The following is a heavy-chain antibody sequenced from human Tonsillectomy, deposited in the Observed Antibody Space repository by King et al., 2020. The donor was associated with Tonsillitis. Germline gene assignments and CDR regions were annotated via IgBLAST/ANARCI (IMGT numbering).Heavy chain of an antibody. V-gene: IGHV3-30*04. CDR3: ASLYPVTGNTYNGMDV. CDR2: ISHDGNNK. Sequence: VQLVESGGGVVQPGRSLRLSCAASGFTFITYAMHWVRQAPGKGLEWVAVISHDGNNKYYAESVKGRFTISRDNSKNTVYLQMNTLRAEDTAVYYCASLYPVTGNTYNGMDVWGQGTTVTVSS. J-gene: IGHJ6*02. D-gene: IGHD4-17*01. CDR1: GFTFITYA.